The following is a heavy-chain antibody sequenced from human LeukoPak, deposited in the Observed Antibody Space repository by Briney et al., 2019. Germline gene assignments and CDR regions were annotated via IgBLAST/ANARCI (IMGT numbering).Heavy chain of an antibody. Sequence: SETLSLTCTVSGGSISSYYWSWIRQPPGKGLEWIGYIYYSGSTNYNPSLKSRVTISVDTSKNQFSLKLSSVTAADTAVYYCARHVYCSSTSCYYSEYFQHWGQGTLVTVSS. CDR3: ARHVYCSSTSCYYSEYFQH. V-gene: IGHV4-59*01. CDR1: GGSISSYY. CDR2: IYYSGST. J-gene: IGHJ1*01. D-gene: IGHD2-2*01.